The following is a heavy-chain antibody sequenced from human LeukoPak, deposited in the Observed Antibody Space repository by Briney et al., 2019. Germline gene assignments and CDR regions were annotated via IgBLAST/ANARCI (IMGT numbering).Heavy chain of an antibody. CDR2: ISGSGGST. CDR1: GFTFSSYA. CDR3: AKDSVRYSSSPIDY. V-gene: IGHV3-23*01. D-gene: IGHD6-13*01. J-gene: IGHJ4*02. Sequence: GGSLRLSRAASGFTFSSYAMSWVRQAPGKGLEWVSAISGSGGSTYYADSVKGRFTISRDNSKNTLYLQMNSLRVEDTAVYYCAKDSVRYSSSPIDYWGQGTLVTVSS.